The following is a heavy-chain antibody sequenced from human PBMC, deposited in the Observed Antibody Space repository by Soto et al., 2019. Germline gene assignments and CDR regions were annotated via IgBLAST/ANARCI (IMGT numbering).Heavy chain of an antibody. CDR2: ISSSGRTI. CDR3: ASGAAAGMSLI. J-gene: IGHJ4*02. D-gene: IGHD6-25*01. CDR1: GFIFSDYY. V-gene: IGHV3-11*01. Sequence: GGSLRLSCAASGFIFSDYYMNWIRQAPGKGLEGVSYISSSGRTIYYADSVEGRFTISRDNAKNSLFLQTNSLRAEDTAVYYCASGAAAGMSLIWGQGTLVTVSS.